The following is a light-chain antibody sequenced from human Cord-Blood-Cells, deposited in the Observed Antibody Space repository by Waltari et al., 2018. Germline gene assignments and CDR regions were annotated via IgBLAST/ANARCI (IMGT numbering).Light chain of an antibody. CDR3: QQSYSTPLT. CDR1: QSISSY. J-gene: IGKJ4*01. Sequence: IQISQSPYSLSQSVGHRVTISCRASQSISSYLNWSQQKPGKAPKLLIYAASSLQCGVPSRFSGSGSGTDFTLTISSLQPEDFATYYCQQSYSTPLTFGGGTKVEIK. CDR2: AAS. V-gene: IGKV1-39*01.